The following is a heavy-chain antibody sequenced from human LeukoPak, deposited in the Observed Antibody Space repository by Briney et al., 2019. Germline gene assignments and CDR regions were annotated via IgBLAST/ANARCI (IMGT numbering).Heavy chain of an antibody. D-gene: IGHD6-13*01. CDR2: TSYDGSNK. Sequence: PGGSLRLSCAASGFTFSTYAMHWVRQAPGKGLEWVAVTSYDGSNKYYADSVKGRFTISRDNSKNTLYLQMNSLRADDTAVYYCAERDAAGLDYWGQGTLVTVSS. J-gene: IGHJ4*02. CDR3: AERDAAGLDY. CDR1: GFTFSTYA. V-gene: IGHV3-30-3*01.